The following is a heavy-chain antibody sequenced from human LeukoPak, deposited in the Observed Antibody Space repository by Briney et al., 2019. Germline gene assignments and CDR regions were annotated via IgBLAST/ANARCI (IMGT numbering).Heavy chain of an antibody. D-gene: IGHD6-13*01. CDR1: GGSISSYY. V-gene: IGHV4-59*08. CDR3: ARRYSSSWYYFDY. CDR2: IYYSGST. J-gene: IGHJ4*02. Sequence: KPSETLSLTCTVSGGSISSYYWSWIRQPPGKGLEWIGYIYYSGSTNYNPSLKSRVTISVDTSKNQFSLKLSSVTAADTAVYYCARRYSSSWYYFDYWGQETLVTVSS.